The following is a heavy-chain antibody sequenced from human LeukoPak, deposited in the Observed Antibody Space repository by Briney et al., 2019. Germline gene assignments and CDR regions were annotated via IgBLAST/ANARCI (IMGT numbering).Heavy chain of an antibody. CDR3: AKGGAFISRPFDP. D-gene: IGHD3-16*01. J-gene: IGHJ5*02. V-gene: IGHV3-23*01. Sequence: GGSLRLSCAASGFTFSSDVMSWVRQAPGKGLEWVSAISGSGGSTYYADSVKGRFTISRDNSKNTLYLQMNSLRAEDTAVYYCAKGGAFISRPFDPWGQGTLVTVSS. CDR2: ISGSGGST. CDR1: GFTFSSDV.